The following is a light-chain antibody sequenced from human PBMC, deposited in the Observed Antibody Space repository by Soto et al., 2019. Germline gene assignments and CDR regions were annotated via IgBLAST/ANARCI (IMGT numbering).Light chain of an antibody. J-gene: IGKJ1*01. V-gene: IGKV3-15*01. Sequence: EIVLTQSPATLSVSPGERATLSCRASQSVSSSYLAWYQQKPGQAPRLLIYGPSTRATGVPGRFSGSGSGTEFTLTISSLQSEDFAVYYCQQYNNWPQTFGQGTKVDIK. CDR1: QSVSSSY. CDR3: QQYNNWPQT. CDR2: GPS.